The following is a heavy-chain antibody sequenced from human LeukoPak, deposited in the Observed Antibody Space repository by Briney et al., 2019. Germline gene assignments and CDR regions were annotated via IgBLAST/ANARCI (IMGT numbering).Heavy chain of an antibody. CDR1: GASISSYY. J-gene: IGHJ4*02. CDR3: ARSGGRDGYNFDY. CDR2: ISYSGST. Sequence: SETLSLTCTVSGASISSYYWSWIRQPPGKGLEWIGYISYSGSTNCNPSLKSRVTISVDTSKNQFSLKLSSVTAADTAVYYCARSGGRDGYNFDYWGQGTLVTVSS. D-gene: IGHD5-24*01. V-gene: IGHV4-59*01.